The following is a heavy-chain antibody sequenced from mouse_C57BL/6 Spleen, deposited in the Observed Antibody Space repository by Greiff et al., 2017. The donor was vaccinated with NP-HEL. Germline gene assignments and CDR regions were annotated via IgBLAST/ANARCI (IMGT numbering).Heavy chain of an antibody. V-gene: IGHV1-66*01. J-gene: IGHJ2*01. D-gene: IGHD2-14*01. CDR3: ARRGGTYYFDY. CDR2: IYPGSGNT. CDR1: GYSFTSYY. Sequence: VQLQQSGPELVKPGASVKISCKASGYSFTSYYIHWVKQRPGQGLEWIGWIYPGSGNTKYNEKFKGKATLTADTSSSTAYMQLSSLTSEDSAVYYCARRGGTYYFDYWGQGTTLTVSS.